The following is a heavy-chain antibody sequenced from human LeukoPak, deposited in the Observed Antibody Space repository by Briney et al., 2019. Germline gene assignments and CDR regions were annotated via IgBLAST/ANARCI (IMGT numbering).Heavy chain of an antibody. Sequence: SSETLSLTCAVYGGSFSGYYWSWIRQPPGKGLEWIGEINHSGSTNYNPSLKSRVTISVDTSKNQFSLKLSSVTAADTAVYYCARYRLGGFDPWGQGTLVTASS. CDR2: INHSGST. CDR3: ARYRLGGFDP. D-gene: IGHD3-16*02. V-gene: IGHV4-34*01. CDR1: GGSFSGYY. J-gene: IGHJ5*02.